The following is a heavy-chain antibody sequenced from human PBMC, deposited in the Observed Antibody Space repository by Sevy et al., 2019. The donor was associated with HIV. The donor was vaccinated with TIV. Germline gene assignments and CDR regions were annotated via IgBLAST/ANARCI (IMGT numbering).Heavy chain of an antibody. D-gene: IGHD7-27*01. CDR1: GGSIGSYY. CDR2: VYYSGST. CDR3: ARGHWGGGQLDY. J-gene: IGHJ4*02. V-gene: IGHV4-59*01. Sequence: SETLSLTCTVSGGSIGSYYWSWIRQPPGKGLEWIGYVYYSGSTNYNPSLKSRVTISVDTSKNQFSLRLNSLTAADTAVYYCARGHWGGGQLDYWGQGTLVTVSS.